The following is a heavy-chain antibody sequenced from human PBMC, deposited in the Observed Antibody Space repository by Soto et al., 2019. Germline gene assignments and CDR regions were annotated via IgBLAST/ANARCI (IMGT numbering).Heavy chain of an antibody. D-gene: IGHD4-17*01. CDR3: ARDQGNNGDYVGFRAFDI. Sequence: ASVKVSCKVSGYTLTELFMHWVRQAPGKGLEWMGGFDPEDGETIYAQKFQGRVTMTEDTSTDTAYMELSSLRSEDTAVYYCARDQGNNGDYVGFRAFDIWGQGTMVTVS. J-gene: IGHJ3*02. V-gene: IGHV1-24*01. CDR2: FDPEDGET. CDR1: GYTLTELF.